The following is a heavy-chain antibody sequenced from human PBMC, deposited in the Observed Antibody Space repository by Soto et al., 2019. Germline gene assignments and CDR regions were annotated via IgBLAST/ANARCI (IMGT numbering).Heavy chain of an antibody. V-gene: IGHV3-53*01. J-gene: IGHJ2*01. CDR2: IYSGGST. D-gene: IGHD4-17*01. CDR1: GFTVSSNY. CDR3: ASNDYGDSYGYFDL. Sequence: EVQLVESGGGLIQPGGSLRLSCAASGFTVSSNYMSWVRQAPGKGLEWVSVIYSGGSTYYADSVKGRFTISRDNSKNTLYLQMNSLSAEDTAVYYWASNDYGDSYGYFDLWGRGTLVTVSS.